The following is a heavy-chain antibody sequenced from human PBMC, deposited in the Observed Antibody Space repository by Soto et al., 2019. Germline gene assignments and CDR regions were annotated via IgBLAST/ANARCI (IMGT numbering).Heavy chain of an antibody. D-gene: IGHD6-13*01. CDR3: ATSRTLKQQLTHLSGAFDI. Sequence: ASVKVSCKVSGYTLTELSMHWVRQAPGKGLEWMGGFDPEDGETIYAQKFQGRVTMTEDTSTDTAYMELSSLRSEDTAVYYCATSRTLKQQLTHLSGAFDIWGQGTMVTVSS. CDR1: GYTLTELS. V-gene: IGHV1-24*01. CDR2: FDPEDGET. J-gene: IGHJ3*02.